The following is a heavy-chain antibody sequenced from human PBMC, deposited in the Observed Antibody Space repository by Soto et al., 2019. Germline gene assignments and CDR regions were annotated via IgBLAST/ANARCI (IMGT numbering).Heavy chain of an antibody. CDR3: ARDNDRLQLGGNYYYMLDV. D-gene: IGHD4-4*01. CDR2: IIPLFRTP. Sequence: QVQLVQSGAEMKEPGSSVKVSCKTSGGTFSSSAISWLRQAPGQGLEWMGGIIPLFRTPDYAQKFQGRVTIAADEATSTAYRELSSLRSEDTAVYYCARDNDRLQLGGNYYYMLDVWGQGTTITVSS. CDR1: GGTFSSSA. V-gene: IGHV1-69*12. J-gene: IGHJ6*02.